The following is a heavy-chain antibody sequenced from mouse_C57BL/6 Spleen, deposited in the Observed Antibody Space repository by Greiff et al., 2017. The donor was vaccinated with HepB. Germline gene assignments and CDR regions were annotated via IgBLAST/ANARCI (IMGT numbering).Heavy chain of an antibody. Sequence: LQESGPELVKPGASVKISCKASGYAFSSSWMNWVKQRPGKGLEWIGRIYPGDGDTNYNGKFKGKATLTADKSSSTAYMQLSSLTSEDSAVYFCAREWLLRGNYYAMDYWGQGTSVTVSS. CDR2: IYPGDGDT. J-gene: IGHJ4*01. CDR3: AREWLLRGNYYAMDY. V-gene: IGHV1-82*01. D-gene: IGHD2-3*01. CDR1: GYAFSSSW.